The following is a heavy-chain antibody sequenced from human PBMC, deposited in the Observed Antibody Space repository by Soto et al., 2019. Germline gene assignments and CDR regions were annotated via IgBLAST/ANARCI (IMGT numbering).Heavy chain of an antibody. J-gene: IGHJ6*02. CDR2: ISDSGST. Sequence: PGGSLRLSCTASGFTFSRYAMSWVRQAPGKGLEWVSTISDSGSTYYAESVKGRLTISRDNSKHTLYLQMSSLKASDTAMYYCARPRVSGYSYGTIGMDVWGQGTTVTVSS. D-gene: IGHD5-18*01. CDR3: ARPRVSGYSYGTIGMDV. CDR1: GFTFSRYA. V-gene: IGHV3-23*01.